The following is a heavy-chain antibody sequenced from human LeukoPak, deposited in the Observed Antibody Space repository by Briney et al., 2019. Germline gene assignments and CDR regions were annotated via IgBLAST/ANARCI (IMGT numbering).Heavy chain of an antibody. CDR3: VRHDYVSGTPPN. CDR1: NGSISSYY. V-gene: IGHV4-59*08. J-gene: IGHJ4*02. CDR2: IFFGGGT. D-gene: IGHD3-16*01. Sequence: PSETLSLTCTVSNGSISSYYWTWIRQPPGMGLEWIGYIFFGGGTRYNSSLQSRVIISVDTSKNQFSLKLSSVTAADTAVYYCVRHDYVSGTPPNWGQGTLVTVSS.